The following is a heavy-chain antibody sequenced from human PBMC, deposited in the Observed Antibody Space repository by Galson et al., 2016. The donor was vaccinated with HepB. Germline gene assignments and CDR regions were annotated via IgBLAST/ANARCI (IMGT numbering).Heavy chain of an antibody. CDR1: GYTLSDLS. J-gene: IGHJ4*02. V-gene: IGHV1-24*01. CDR2: FHPEHGKT. Sequence: SVKASCKVSGYTLSDLSMHWVRQAPGKGLEWMGGFHPEHGKTIYAQKFKGRVTMTEDTSTDTAYMDLSSLRSEDTAVYYCARLMDDFWTGYEVFDYWGQGTLVTVSS. CDR3: ARLMDDFWTGYEVFDY. D-gene: IGHD3/OR15-3a*01.